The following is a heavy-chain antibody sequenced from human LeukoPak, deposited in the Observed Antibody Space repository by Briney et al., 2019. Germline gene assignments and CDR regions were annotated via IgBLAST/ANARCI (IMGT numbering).Heavy chain of an antibody. CDR1: GYTFTGYY. D-gene: IGHD3-3*01. CDR3: ARDRAPLGDFWSGYYPPEIDYFDY. Sequence: GASVEVSCKASGYTFTGYYMHWVRQAPGQGLEWMGWINPNSGGTNYAQKFQGRVTMTRDTSISTAYMELSRLRSDDTAVYYCARDRAPLGDFWSGYYPPEIDYFDYWGQGTLVTVSS. CDR2: INPNSGGT. V-gene: IGHV1-2*02. J-gene: IGHJ4*02.